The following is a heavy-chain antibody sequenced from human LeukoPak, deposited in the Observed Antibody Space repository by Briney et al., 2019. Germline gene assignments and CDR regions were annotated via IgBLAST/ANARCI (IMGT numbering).Heavy chain of an antibody. J-gene: IGHJ4*02. CDR2: ISTYNGNT. CDR3: VSGMVYCSSTSCYTGFDY. D-gene: IGHD2-2*02. V-gene: IGHV1-18*01. Sequence: RASVKVSCKASGYTFTSYGISWVRQAPGQGLEWMGWISTYNGNTNYAQKLQGRVTMTTDTSTSTAYMELRSLRSDDTAVYYCVSGMVYCSSTSCYTGFDYWGQGTLVTVSS. CDR1: GYTFTSYG.